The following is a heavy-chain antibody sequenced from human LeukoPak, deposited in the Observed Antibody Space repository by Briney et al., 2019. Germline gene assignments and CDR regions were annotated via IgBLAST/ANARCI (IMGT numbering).Heavy chain of an antibody. V-gene: IGHV3-23*01. Sequence: GGSLRLSCAASGFTFSSYAMSWVRQAPGKGLEWVSAISGSGGSTYYADSVKGRFTISRDNSKNTLYLQMNSLRAEDTAVYYCAKDSSSWYGGIYGMDVWGQETTVTVSS. D-gene: IGHD6-13*01. CDR3: AKDSSSWYGGIYGMDV. J-gene: IGHJ6*02. CDR1: GFTFSSYA. CDR2: ISGSGGST.